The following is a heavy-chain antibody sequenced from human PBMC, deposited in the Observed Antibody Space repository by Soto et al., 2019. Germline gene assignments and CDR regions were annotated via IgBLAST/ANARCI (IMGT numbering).Heavy chain of an antibody. CDR2: ISYDGSNK. CDR3: AREATSSSWASLDY. J-gene: IGHJ4*02. V-gene: IGHV3-30-3*01. D-gene: IGHD6-13*01. Sequence: QVQLVESGGGVVQPGRSLRLSCAASGFTFSSYAMHWVSQAPGKGLEWVAVISYDGSNKYYADSVKGRFTSSRDNSKNTLYLQMNSLRVEDTAVYDCAREATSSSWASLDYWGQGTLVTVSS. CDR1: GFTFSSYA.